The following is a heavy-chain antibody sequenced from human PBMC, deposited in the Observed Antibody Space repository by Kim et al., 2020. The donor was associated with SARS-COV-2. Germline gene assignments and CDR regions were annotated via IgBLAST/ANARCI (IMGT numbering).Heavy chain of an antibody. J-gene: IGHJ5*02. Sequence: SETLSLTCAVSGGSISSSNWWSWVRPPPGQGLEWIVEFYHSGSTNYNPSLKSRVTISVDKTKNQFTLKLSSVTAYSAVYYCARKPGAMVVVPAGGRDHWFDPCGQGTLITVSA. CDR3: ARKPGAMVVVPAGGRDHWFDP. V-gene: IGHV4-4*02. CDR2: FYHSGST. CDR1: GGSISSSNW. D-gene: IGHD2-2*01.